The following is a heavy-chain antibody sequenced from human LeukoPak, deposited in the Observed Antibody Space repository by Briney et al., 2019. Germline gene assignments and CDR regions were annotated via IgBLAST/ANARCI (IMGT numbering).Heavy chain of an antibody. Sequence: PGGSLRLSCAASGFPFSSYQMNWVRQAPGKGLEWISYISSTGSDIYYANSVKGRFTISRDDAKTSLYLQINSLRPEDTAVYYCATSPKQWLVRGAFDIWGQGTMVTVSS. CDR1: GFPFSSYQ. J-gene: IGHJ3*02. V-gene: IGHV3-48*03. CDR2: ISSTGSDI. CDR3: ATSPKQWLVRGAFDI. D-gene: IGHD6-19*01.